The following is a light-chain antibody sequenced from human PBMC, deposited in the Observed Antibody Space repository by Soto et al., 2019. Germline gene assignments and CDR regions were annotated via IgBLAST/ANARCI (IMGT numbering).Light chain of an antibody. CDR2: GNS. CDR1: SSNIGAGYD. J-gene: IGLJ1*01. Sequence: QSVLTQPPSVSGAPGQRVTISCTGSSSNIGAGYDVHWYQQLPGTAPKLLIYGNSNRPSGVPDRFSGSKSGTSASLAITGLQAGDEADYYCQSYDSSLSGSEVFGTGTKLTVL. V-gene: IGLV1-40*01. CDR3: QSYDSSLSGSEV.